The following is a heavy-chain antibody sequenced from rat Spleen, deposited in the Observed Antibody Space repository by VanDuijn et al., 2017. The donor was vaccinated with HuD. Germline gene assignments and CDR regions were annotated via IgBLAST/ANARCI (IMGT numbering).Heavy chain of an antibody. CDR2: ISYSGST. Sequence: VQLQESGPGLVKPSQSLSLTCSVTGYTITSGYDWTWIRKFPGNKMEWMGYISYSGSTKYNPSLKSRISITRDTSKNQFFLQLNSVTTEDTATYYCTRKAIRGFDYWGQGVMVTVSS. CDR1: GYTITSGY. CDR3: TRKAIRGFDY. V-gene: IGHV3-4*01. J-gene: IGHJ2*01. D-gene: IGHD4-3*01.